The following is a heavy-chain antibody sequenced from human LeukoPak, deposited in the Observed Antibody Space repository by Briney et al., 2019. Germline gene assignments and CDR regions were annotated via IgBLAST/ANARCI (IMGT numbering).Heavy chain of an antibody. V-gene: IGHV4-59*01. D-gene: IGHD3-22*01. CDR3: ARCYYDPTFDY. CDR2: IYYSGST. CDR1: GGSISSYY. J-gene: IGHJ4*02. Sequence: SETLSLTCTVSGGSISSYYWSWIRQPPGKGLEWIGYIYYSGSTNYNPSLKSRVTISVDTSKNQFSLKLSSVTAADTAVYYCARCYYDPTFDYWGQGTLVTVSS.